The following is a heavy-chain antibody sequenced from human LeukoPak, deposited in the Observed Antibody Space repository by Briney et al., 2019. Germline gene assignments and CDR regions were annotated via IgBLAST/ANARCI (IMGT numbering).Heavy chain of an antibody. J-gene: IGHJ4*02. CDR3: AREVYYYDSSGYYERPDY. CDR1: GYTFTSYG. CDR2: ISAYNGNT. Sequence: ASVKVSCKASGYTFTSYGISWVRQAPGQGLEWMGWISAYNGNTNYAQKPQGRVTMTTDTSTSTAYMELRSLRSDDTAVYYCAREVYYYDSSGYYERPDYWGQGTLVTVSS. D-gene: IGHD3-22*01. V-gene: IGHV1-18*01.